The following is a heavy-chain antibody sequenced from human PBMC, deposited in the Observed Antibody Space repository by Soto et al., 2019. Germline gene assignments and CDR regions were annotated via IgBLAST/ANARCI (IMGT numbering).Heavy chain of an antibody. CDR1: GYIFTSYG. CDR3: ARVPHNFDWVPYGLDV. CDR2: ISGYNGHT. J-gene: IGHJ6*02. D-gene: IGHD3-9*01. Sequence: QVQLVQSEAEVKKPGASVKVSCKASGYIFTSYGFTWVRQAPGQGLEWMGWISGYNGHTNYAEKFQGRVTMTTDTSTRTADVELRSLRSDDTAVYYCARVPHNFDWVPYGLDVWGQGTTVTVAS. V-gene: IGHV1-18*04.